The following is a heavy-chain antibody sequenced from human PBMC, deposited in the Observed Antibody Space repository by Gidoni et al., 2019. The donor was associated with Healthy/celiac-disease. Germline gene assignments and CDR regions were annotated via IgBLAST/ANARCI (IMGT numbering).Heavy chain of an antibody. J-gene: IGHJ4*02. CDR2: ISYDGSNK. CDR1: GFTFSSYG. CDR3: AKGGWFGEPSLVDY. D-gene: IGHD3-10*01. Sequence: QVQLVASGGGVVQPGRSLRLSCAASGFTFSSYGMHWVRQAPGKGLEWVAVISYDGSNKYYADSVKGRFTISRDNSKNTLYLQMNSLRAEDTAVYYCAKGGWFGEPSLVDYWGQGTLVTVSS. V-gene: IGHV3-30*18.